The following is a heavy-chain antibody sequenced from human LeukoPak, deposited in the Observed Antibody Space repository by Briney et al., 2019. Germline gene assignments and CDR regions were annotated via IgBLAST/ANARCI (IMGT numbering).Heavy chain of an antibody. V-gene: IGHV3-48*01. D-gene: IGHD3-16*01. CDR1: GFTFSSHS. J-gene: IGHJ4*02. CDR3: AKSGGPTSFDLEY. Sequence: GGSLRLSCAASGFTFSSHSMNWVRQAPGKGLEWVSYISSSSSTIYYADSVKGRFTISRDSAKNSLYLQMNSLRAEDTAIYYCAKSGGPTSFDLEYWGQGTLVTVSS. CDR2: ISSSSSTI.